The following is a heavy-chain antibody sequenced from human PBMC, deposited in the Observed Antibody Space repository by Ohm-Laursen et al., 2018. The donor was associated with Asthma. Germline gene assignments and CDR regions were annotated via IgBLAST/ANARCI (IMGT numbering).Heavy chain of an antibody. CDR2: ISTASSFI. D-gene: IGHD1-26*01. Sequence: LGLSCAASGFTFDDYSIHWVRQIPGKGLEWVASISTASSFIYYADSVRGRFTTSRDNARNSVYLQMNSLRAEDTALYYCARIGPEWELPGREYSLHHWGEGTLVTVSS. CDR1: GFTFDDYS. V-gene: IGHV3-21*01. J-gene: IGHJ1*01. CDR3: ARIGPEWELPGREYSLHH.